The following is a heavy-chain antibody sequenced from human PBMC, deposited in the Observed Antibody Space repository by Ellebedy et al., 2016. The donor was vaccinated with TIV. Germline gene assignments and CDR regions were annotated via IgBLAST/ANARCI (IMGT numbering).Heavy chain of an antibody. V-gene: IGHV4-59*12. CDR2: IYYSGST. D-gene: IGHD3-16*01. Sequence: SETLSLXCTVSGGSISSYYWSWIRQPPGKGLEWIGYIYYSGSTNYNPSLKSRVTISVDTSKNQFSLKLSSVTAADTAVYYCARDLMTADAFDIWGQGTMVTVSS. CDR1: GGSISSYY. CDR3: ARDLMTADAFDI. J-gene: IGHJ3*02.